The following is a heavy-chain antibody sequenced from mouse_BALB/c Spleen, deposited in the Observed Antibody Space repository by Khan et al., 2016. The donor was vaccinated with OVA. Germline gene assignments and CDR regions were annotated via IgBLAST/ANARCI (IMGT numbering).Heavy chain of an antibody. Sequence: QIQLVQSGAELAKPGASVKMSCKASGYTFTSYWMHWVKQRPGQGLEWIGYINPSTGYTEYNQRFKVKATLTADKSSSTAYMQLSSLTSEESAVYYCANHGSSSAWLTYWGQGTLVTVSA. D-gene: IGHD1-1*01. V-gene: IGHV1-7*01. CDR1: GYTFTSYW. CDR3: ANHGSSSAWLTY. J-gene: IGHJ3*01. CDR2: INPSTGYT.